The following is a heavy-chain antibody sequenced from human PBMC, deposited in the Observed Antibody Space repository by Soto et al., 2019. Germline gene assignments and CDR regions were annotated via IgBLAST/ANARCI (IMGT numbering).Heavy chain of an antibody. V-gene: IGHV4-4*07. Sequence: SETLSLTCTVSGGSISSYYWSWIRQPAGKGLEWIGRIYTSGSTNYNPSPKSRVTMSVDTSKNQFSLKLSSVTAADTAVYYCAREGVYDFWSGYYRFSWFDPWGQGTLVTVSS. J-gene: IGHJ5*02. D-gene: IGHD3-3*01. CDR3: AREGVYDFWSGYYRFSWFDP. CDR1: GGSISSYY. CDR2: IYTSGST.